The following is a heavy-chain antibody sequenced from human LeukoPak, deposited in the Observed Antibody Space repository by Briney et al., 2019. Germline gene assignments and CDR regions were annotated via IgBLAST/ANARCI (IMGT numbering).Heavy chain of an antibody. CDR1: GGSISSSSYY. CDR2: IYTSGST. CDR3: ATHRASIVGATGIDY. Sequence: PSETLSLTCTVSGGSISSSSYYWGWLRQPPGKGLEWIGRIYTSGSTNYDPSLKSRVTMSVGTSKNQFSLKLSSVTAADTAVYYCATHRASIVGATGIDYWGQGTLVTVSS. D-gene: IGHD1-26*01. J-gene: IGHJ4*02. V-gene: IGHV4-61*02.